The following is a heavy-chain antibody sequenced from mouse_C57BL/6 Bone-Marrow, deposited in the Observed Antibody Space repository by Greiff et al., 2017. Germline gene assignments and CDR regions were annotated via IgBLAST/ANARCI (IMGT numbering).Heavy chain of an antibody. CDR1: GFTFSSYG. CDR3: ARQKWYYAMDY. Sequence: EVQLQQSGGDLVKPGGSLKLSCAASGFTFSSYGMSWVRQTPDKRLEWVATISSGGSYTYYPDSVKGRFTISRDNAKNTLYLQMSSLKSEDTAMYYCARQKWYYAMDYWGQGTSVTVSS. D-gene: IGHD1-3*01. V-gene: IGHV5-6*01. J-gene: IGHJ4*01. CDR2: ISSGGSYT.